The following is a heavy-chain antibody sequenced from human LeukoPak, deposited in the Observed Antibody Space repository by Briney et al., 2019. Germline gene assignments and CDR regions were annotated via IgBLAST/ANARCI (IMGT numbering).Heavy chain of an antibody. CDR2: IYTSGST. CDR1: DGSISSYY. D-gene: IGHD3-9*01. CDR3: ARVSDSYYDILTGYRTHWYFDL. V-gene: IGHV4-4*07. J-gene: IGHJ2*01. Sequence: SETLSLTCTVSDGSISSYYWSWIRQPAGKGLEWIGRIYTSGSTNYNPSLKSRVTMSVDTSKNQFSLKLSSVTAADTAVYYCARVSDSYYDILTGYRTHWYFDLWGRGTLATVSS.